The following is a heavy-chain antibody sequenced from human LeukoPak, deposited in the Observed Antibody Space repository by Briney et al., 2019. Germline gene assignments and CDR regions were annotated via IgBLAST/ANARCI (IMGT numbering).Heavy chain of an antibody. Sequence: ASVKVSCKASGYTFTGYYMHWVRQAPGQGLEWMGWINPNSGSTNYAQKFQGRVTMTRDTSISTAYMELSRLRSDDTAVYYCASGECSGTSCYWRGKRFDPWGQGTLVTVPS. CDR3: ASGECSGTSCYWRGKRFDP. J-gene: IGHJ5*02. V-gene: IGHV1-2*02. CDR1: GYTFTGYY. D-gene: IGHD2-2*01. CDR2: INPNSGST.